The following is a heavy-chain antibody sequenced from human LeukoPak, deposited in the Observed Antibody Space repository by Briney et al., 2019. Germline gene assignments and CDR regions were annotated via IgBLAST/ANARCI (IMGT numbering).Heavy chain of an antibody. CDR2: INARGDT. Sequence: TASETLSLTCAVYGWSFNDYYWNWIRQPPGKGLERIGEINARGDTNYNPSLKSRVTISVDTSKKQFSLRLTSMIAADTALYYCARGQVPAARGYNWFDLWGQGTLVTVSS. J-gene: IGHJ5*02. CDR3: ARGQVPAARGYNWFDL. CDR1: GWSFNDYY. D-gene: IGHD2-2*01. V-gene: IGHV4-34*01.